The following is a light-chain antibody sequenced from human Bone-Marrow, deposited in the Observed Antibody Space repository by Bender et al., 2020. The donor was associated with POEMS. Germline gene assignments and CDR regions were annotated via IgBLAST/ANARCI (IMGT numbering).Light chain of an antibody. CDR3: SSYAGSNNFV. V-gene: IGLV2-8*01. CDR2: DVS. J-gene: IGLJ2*01. CDR1: SSDVGAYNY. Sequence: QSALTQPASVSGSPGESITISCAGSSSDVGAYNYVSWFQQHPGKAPKLMIYDVSDRPSGVPDRFSGSKSGNTASLTVSGLQAEDEADYYCSSYAGSNNFVFGGGTKLTVL.